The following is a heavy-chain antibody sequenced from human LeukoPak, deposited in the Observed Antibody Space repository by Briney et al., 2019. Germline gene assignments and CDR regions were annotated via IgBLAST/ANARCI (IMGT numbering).Heavy chain of an antibody. J-gene: IGHJ4*02. CDR2: INSDGSGT. D-gene: IGHD6-13*01. CDR1: GFTFSTYW. V-gene: IGHV3-74*01. CDR3: ARVQHSSSWYIDY. Sequence: PGGSLRLSCAASGFTFSTYWMHWVRQAPGKGLVWVSRINSDGSGTTYADSVKGRFTISKDNANNTLYLQMNSLRAEDTALYYCARVQHSSSWYIDYWGQGTLVTVSS.